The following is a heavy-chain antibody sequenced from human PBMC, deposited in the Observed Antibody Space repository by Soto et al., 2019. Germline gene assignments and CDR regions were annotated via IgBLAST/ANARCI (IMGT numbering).Heavy chain of an antibody. V-gene: IGHV3-13*01. J-gene: IGHJ6*02. Sequence: GGALRLSCAASGFGFSNYDMHWVRQVTGKGLEWVSSIGTTGDTYYPGSVKGRFIISRENANLYLQMNSLRAGDTAVYDCGRGEASRYYYYSMDVWGQGTTVTVSS. CDR1: GFGFSNYD. CDR3: GRGEASRYYYYSMDV. CDR2: IGTTGDT. D-gene: IGHD1-26*01.